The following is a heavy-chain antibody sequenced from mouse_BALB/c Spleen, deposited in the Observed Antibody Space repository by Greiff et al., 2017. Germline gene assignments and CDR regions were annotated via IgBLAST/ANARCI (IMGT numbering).Heavy chain of an antibody. CDR1: GFTFSSYA. D-gene: IGHD2-4*01. J-gene: IGHJ1*01. Sequence: EVKVEESGGGLVKPGGSLKLSCAASGFTFSSYAMSWVRQTPEKRLEWVASISSGGSTYYPDSVKGRFTISRDNARNILYLQMSSLRSEDTAMYYCARVFYDYDWYFDVWGAGTTVTVSS. CDR3: ARVFYDYDWYFDV. CDR2: ISSGGST. V-gene: IGHV5-6-5*01.